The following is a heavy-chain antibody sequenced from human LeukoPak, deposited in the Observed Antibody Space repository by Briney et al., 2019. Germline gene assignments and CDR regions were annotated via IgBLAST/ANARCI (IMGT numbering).Heavy chain of an antibody. D-gene: IGHD3-10*01. CDR2: TYYRSKWYN. V-gene: IGHV6-1*01. CDR1: GDSVSSNSAA. J-gene: IGHJ4*02. CDR3: ARATFDKRSSRRGYYFDY. Sequence: SQTLSLTCAISGDSVSSNSAAWNWIRQSPSRGLEWLGRTYYRSKWYNDYAVSVKSRITINPDTSKNQFSLQLNSVTPEDTAVYYCARATFDKRSSRRGYYFDYWGQGTLVTVSS.